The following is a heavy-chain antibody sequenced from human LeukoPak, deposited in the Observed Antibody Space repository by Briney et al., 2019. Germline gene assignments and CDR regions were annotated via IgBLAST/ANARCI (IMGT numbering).Heavy chain of an antibody. J-gene: IGHJ4*02. D-gene: IGHD2-15*01. Sequence: SETLSLTCTVSGGPISSYYWSWIRQPPGKGLEWIGYIYYTGGTNYNPSLKSRATTSVDTSKNQFSLKLSSVTAADTAVYYCARGSWGMKFDYWGQGTLVTVSS. CDR1: GGPISSYY. CDR3: ARGSWGMKFDY. CDR2: IYYTGGT. V-gene: IGHV4-59*01.